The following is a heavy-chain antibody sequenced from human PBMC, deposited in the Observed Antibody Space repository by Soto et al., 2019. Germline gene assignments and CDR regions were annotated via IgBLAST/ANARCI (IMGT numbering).Heavy chain of an antibody. CDR2: ISGSGGST. V-gene: IGHV3-23*01. CDR3: ARVIAVAGPNWFDP. Sequence: EVQLLESGGGLVQPGGSLRLSCAASGFTFSSYAMSWVRQAPGKGLEWVSAISGSGGSTYYADSVKGRFTISRDNSKNSLFLQMNSLRDEDTAVYYCARVIAVAGPNWFDPWGQGTLVTVSS. D-gene: IGHD6-19*01. J-gene: IGHJ5*02. CDR1: GFTFSSYA.